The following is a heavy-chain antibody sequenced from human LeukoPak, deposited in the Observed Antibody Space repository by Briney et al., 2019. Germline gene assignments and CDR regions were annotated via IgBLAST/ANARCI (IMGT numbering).Heavy chain of an antibody. CDR3: ARDRDYGDLFADAFDI. CDR2: IIPIFGTA. V-gene: IGHV1-69*01. CDR1: GGTFSSYA. Sequence: SVKVSCKASGGTFSSYAISWVRQAPGQGLEWMGGIIPIFGTANYAQKFQGRVTITAYEYTSTAYMELSSLRSEDTAVYYCARDRDYGDLFADAFDIWGQGTMVTVSS. J-gene: IGHJ3*02. D-gene: IGHD4-17*01.